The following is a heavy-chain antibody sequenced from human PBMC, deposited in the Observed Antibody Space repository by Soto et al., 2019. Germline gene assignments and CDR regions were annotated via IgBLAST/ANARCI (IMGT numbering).Heavy chain of an antibody. CDR3: ASMGGDCGGDCYADAFDI. CDR2: IYYSGSS. J-gene: IGHJ3*02. D-gene: IGHD2-21*02. Sequence: QVQLQESGPGLVKPSQTLSLTCTVSGGSISSGGYYWSWIRQHPGKGLEWIGYIYYSGSSYYNPSLKGRVTISVDTSKNQFSLKLRSVTAAVMAVYYCASMGGDCGGDCYADAFDIWVQGTMVTVSS. CDR1: GGSISSGGYY. V-gene: IGHV4-31*03.